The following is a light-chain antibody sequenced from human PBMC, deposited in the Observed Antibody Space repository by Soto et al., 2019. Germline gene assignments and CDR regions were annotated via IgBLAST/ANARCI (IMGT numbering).Light chain of an antibody. V-gene: IGLV1-51*01. CDR2: DAN. J-gene: IGLJ1*01. CDR1: SGTIGCNS. Sequence: QSVLTQPPAVSAAPGQKVTISFCGSSGTIGCNSVSWYQQLPGTAPKLLIYDANSRPSGLPDRFSGSKSGTSATLGITAFQTGDEADYYCGSWDSSLSAYVFGTGTTVPV. CDR3: GSWDSSLSAYV.